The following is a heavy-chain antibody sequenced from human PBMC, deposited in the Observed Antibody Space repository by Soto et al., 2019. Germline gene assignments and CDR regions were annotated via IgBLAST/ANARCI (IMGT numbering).Heavy chain of an antibody. J-gene: IGHJ5*02. CDR2: ISGYNGNT. CDR3: ARAASSAVCLFGS. CDR1: GYTFTSSG. Sequence: QVQLVQSGAEVKKPGASVKVSCKASGYTFTSSGISWVRQAPGQGLEWMGWISGYNGNTNYAQKFQGRVTMTSDTSTSTAYMELRSLRSNDTAVYFCARAASSAVCLFGSWGQGTRVTVSS. D-gene: IGHD3-16*01. V-gene: IGHV1-18*01.